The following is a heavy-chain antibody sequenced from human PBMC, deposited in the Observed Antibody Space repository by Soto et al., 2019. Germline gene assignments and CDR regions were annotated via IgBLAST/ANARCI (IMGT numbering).Heavy chain of an antibody. CDR2: INQSGST. CDR1: GGSFSGYY. J-gene: IGHJ4*02. CDR3: ARTYSSSWSPFEY. D-gene: IGHD6-13*01. V-gene: IGHV4-34*01. Sequence: QVQLQQWGAGLLKPSETLSLTCAVYGGSFSGYYWSWIRQPPGKGLEWIGEINQSGSTNYNPPLTSRVTISVDTSKNQFSLKLSSVTAADTAVHYCARTYSSSWSPFEYWGQGTLVTVSS.